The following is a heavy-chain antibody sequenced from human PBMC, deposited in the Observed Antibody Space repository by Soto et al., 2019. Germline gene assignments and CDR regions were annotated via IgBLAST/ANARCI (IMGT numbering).Heavy chain of an antibody. CDR1: GFTFSSYA. J-gene: IGHJ4*02. CDR2: ISSNGGST. D-gene: IGHD5-12*01. CDR3: ARRDGYNFDY. V-gene: IGHV3-64*01. Sequence: EVPLVESGGGLVQTGGSLRLSCAASGFTFSSYAMHWVRQAPGKGLEYVSAISSNGGSTYYANSVKGRFTISRDNSKNTLYLQMGSLRAEDMAVYSCARRDGYNFDYWGQGTLVTVSS.